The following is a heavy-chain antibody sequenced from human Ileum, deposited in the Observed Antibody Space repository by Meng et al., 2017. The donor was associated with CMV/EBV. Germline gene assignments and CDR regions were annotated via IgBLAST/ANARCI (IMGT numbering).Heavy chain of an antibody. J-gene: IGHJ4*02. Sequence: QELGPTLVTRAQPRSLTCTVNAGCIATDIFHGSWVRLTPAKGVAWVAFIHHRGRTSYNTSLKSRFTISVDTSNNQFSLTVTSVTAAGTAVYYCARVSWWAGSQMIQPFDYWGQGTLVTVSS. CDR2: IHHRGRT. V-gene: IGHV4-30-4*01. CDR3: ARVSWWAGSQMIQPFDY. CDR1: AGCIATDIFH. D-gene: IGHD3/OR15-3a*01.